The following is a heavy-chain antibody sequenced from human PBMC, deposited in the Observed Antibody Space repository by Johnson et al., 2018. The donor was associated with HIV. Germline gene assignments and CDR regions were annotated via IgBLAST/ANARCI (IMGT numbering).Heavy chain of an antibody. CDR2: IRYDGSNK. CDR1: GFTLSSYG. J-gene: IGHJ3*02. Sequence: QVQLVESGGGVVQPGRSLRLSCVASGFTLSSYGMHWVRQAPGKGLEWVAFIRYDGSNKYYADSVKGRFTISRDNSKNTLYLQMNSLRAEDTAVYYCAKDKAVVTALYDAFDIWGQGTMVTVSS. V-gene: IGHV3-30*02. CDR3: AKDKAVVTALYDAFDI. D-gene: IGHD2-21*02.